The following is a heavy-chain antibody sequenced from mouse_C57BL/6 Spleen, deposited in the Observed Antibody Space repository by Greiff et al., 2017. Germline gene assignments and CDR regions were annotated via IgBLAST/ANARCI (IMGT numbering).Heavy chain of an antibody. D-gene: IGHD2-3*01. Sequence: VQLQQSGAKLVKPGASVKLSCKASGYTFTSYWMHWVKQRPRQGLEWIGMIHPNSGSTNYNEKFKSKATLTVDKSSSTAYMQLSSLTSEDSAVYYCARIDDGYYVDFDYWGQGTTLTVSS. CDR3: ARIDDGYYVDFDY. J-gene: IGHJ2*01. CDR2: IHPNSGST. CDR1: GYTFTSYW. V-gene: IGHV1-64*01.